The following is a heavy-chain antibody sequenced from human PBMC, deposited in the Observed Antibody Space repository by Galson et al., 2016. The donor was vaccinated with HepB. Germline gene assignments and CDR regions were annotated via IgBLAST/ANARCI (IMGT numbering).Heavy chain of an antibody. CDR3: ATSPVYSRSSPYDFNDGLDV. V-gene: IGHV3-66*01. Sequence: SLRLSCAASGVSFSINYMTWVRQAPGKGLEWVAMIFGSDTTCYADSVKGRFTFTRNSSKITLSLKMNNLGVEDTGIYYCATSPVYSRSSPYDFNDGLDVWGRGTTVTVSS. CDR1: GVSFSINY. J-gene: IGHJ6*02. CDR2: IFGSDTT. D-gene: IGHD6-6*01.